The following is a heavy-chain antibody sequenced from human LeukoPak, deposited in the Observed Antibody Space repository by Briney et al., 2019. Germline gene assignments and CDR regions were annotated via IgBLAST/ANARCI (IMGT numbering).Heavy chain of an antibody. Sequence: VASVKVSCKASGGTFSSYAISWVRQAPGQGLEWMGGIIPIFGTANYAQKFQGRVTITADESTSTAYMELSSLRSEDTAVYYCARDRYCSGGSCYDAFGIWGQGTMVTVSS. CDR2: IIPIFGTA. V-gene: IGHV1-69*01. J-gene: IGHJ3*02. D-gene: IGHD2-15*01. CDR1: GGTFSSYA. CDR3: ARDRYCSGGSCYDAFGI.